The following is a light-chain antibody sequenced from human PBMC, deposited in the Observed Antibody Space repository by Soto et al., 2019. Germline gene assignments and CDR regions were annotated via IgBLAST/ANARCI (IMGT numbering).Light chain of an antibody. J-gene: IGKJ1*01. Sequence: EIVMTQSPATLSVSPGERATLSCRASQSVSSNLAWYQRKPGQAPRLLIYGASTRATCIPARFSGSGSGTEFTLTISSLQSEDFAVYYCQQYNLWPPWTFGQGTKVEIK. CDR2: GAS. CDR3: QQYNLWPPWT. V-gene: IGKV3-15*01. CDR1: QSVSSN.